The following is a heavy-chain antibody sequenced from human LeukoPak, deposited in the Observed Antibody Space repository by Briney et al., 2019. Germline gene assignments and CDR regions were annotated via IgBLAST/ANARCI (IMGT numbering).Heavy chain of an antibody. Sequence: PGRSLRLSCAASGFTFSSYGMHWVRQAPGKGLEWVAVIWYDGSNKYYADSVKGRFTISRDNSKNTLYLQMNSLRAEDTAVYYCAREAMVAAPDYGMDVWGQGTTVTVSS. V-gene: IGHV3-33*01. CDR1: GFTFSSYG. CDR3: AREAMVAAPDYGMDV. CDR2: IWYDGSNK. J-gene: IGHJ6*02. D-gene: IGHD2-15*01.